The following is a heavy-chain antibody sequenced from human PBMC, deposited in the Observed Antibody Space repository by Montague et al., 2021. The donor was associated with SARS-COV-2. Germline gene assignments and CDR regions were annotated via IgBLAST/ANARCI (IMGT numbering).Heavy chain of an antibody. CDR1: GGFISSYY. D-gene: IGHD3-22*01. V-gene: IGHV4-59*01. CDR2: IYYSGST. Sequence: SETLSPTRTVSGGFISSYYWRWIRQHPGKGLEWIGYIYYSGSTNYNPSLKSRVTISVDTSKNQFSLKLSSVTAADTAVDYCARRGMGYDSSVYPPDAFDIWGQGTMVAVSS. J-gene: IGHJ3*02. CDR3: ARRGMGYDSSVYPPDAFDI.